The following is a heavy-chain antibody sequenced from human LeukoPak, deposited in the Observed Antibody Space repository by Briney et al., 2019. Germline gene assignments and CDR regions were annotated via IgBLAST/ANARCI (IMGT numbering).Heavy chain of an antibody. CDR2: ISSGDSR. J-gene: IGHJ4*02. CDR3: ARVIISGSSYH. V-gene: IGHV3-53*01. Sequence: PGGSLRLSCAASGFTVSRNYMTWVRQAPGKGLEWVSVISSGDSRYYADSVKGRFSISRDSSNNTLYLQIHSLRADDTAVYYCARVIISGSSYHWGQGTLVTVSS. CDR1: GFTVSRNY. D-gene: IGHD1-26*01.